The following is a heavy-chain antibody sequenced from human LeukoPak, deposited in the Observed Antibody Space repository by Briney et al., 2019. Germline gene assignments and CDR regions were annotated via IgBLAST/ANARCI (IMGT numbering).Heavy chain of an antibody. CDR3: ARNNGMDV. J-gene: IGHJ6*02. V-gene: IGHV3-33*01. CDR2: IWYDGSNK. Sequence: TGGSLRLSCAASGFTFSSYGMHWVRQAPGKGLEWVAVIWYDGSNKYYADFVKGRFTISRDNSKNTLYLQMNSLRAEDTALYHCARNNGMDVWGQGTTVIVSS. CDR1: GFTFSSYG.